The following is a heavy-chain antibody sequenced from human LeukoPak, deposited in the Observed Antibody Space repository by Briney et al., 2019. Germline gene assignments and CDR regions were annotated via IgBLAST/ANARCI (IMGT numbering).Heavy chain of an antibody. J-gene: IGHJ4*02. CDR3: ARQRDSLMYYFDY. D-gene: IGHD1-1*01. CDR2: IYYSGST. Sequence: SETLSLTCTVSGGSISSYYWSWIRQPPGKGLEWIGYIYYSGSTNYNPSLKSRVTISVDTSKNQFSLKLSSVTAADTAVYYCARQRDSLMYYFDYWGQGTLVTVSS. CDR1: GGSISSYY. V-gene: IGHV4-59*01.